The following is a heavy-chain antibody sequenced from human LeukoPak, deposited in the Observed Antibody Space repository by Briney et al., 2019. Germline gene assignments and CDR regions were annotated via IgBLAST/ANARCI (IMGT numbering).Heavy chain of an antibody. CDR1: GFTVSSNY. CDR2: IYCGGST. D-gene: IGHD2-2*01. Sequence: PGGSLTLSCAASGFTVSSNYMSWLRQAPGKGLEWVSVIYCGGSTYYRDSVKGRFTISRDNSKNTLYLQMNSLRAEDTAVYYWARLFKVGPAATHTWGQGALVTVSS. CDR3: ARLFKVGPAATHT. V-gene: IGHV3-53*01. J-gene: IGHJ5*02.